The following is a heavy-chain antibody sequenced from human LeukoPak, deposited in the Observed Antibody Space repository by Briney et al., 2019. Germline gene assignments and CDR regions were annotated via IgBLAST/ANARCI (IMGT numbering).Heavy chain of an antibody. J-gene: IGHJ4*02. CDR2: ISSSGSTI. Sequence: GGSLRLSCAASGFTFSDYYMSWIRQAPGKGLEWVSYISSSGSTIYYADSVKGRFTISRDNAKNSLYLQMNSLKTEDTAVYYCTTLDFWSGYYSDYWGQGTLVTVSS. CDR1: GFTFSDYY. CDR3: TTLDFWSGYYSDY. V-gene: IGHV3-11*01. D-gene: IGHD3-3*01.